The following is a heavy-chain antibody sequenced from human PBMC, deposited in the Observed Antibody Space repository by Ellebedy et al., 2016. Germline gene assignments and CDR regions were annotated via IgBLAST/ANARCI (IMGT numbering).Heavy chain of an antibody. CDR2: INAGNGNA. V-gene: IGHV1-3*01. J-gene: IGHJ6*02. D-gene: IGHD6-13*01. CDR3: ARSLYSSSWYAPYYYYGMDV. Sequence: ASVKVSCEASGYTFTSYAMHWVRQAPGQRLEWMGWINAGNGNAEYSQKFQGRVPITRDTSAGTAYMELSRLRSEDTAVYYCARSLYSSSWYAPYYYYGMDVWGQGTTVMVSS. CDR1: GYTFTSYA.